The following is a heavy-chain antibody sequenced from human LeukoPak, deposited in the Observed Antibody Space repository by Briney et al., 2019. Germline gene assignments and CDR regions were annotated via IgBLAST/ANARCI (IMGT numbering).Heavy chain of an antibody. CDR3: ASGFGELPNFDY. J-gene: IGHJ4*02. CDR2: ISSSGSTI. D-gene: IGHD3-10*01. V-gene: IGHV3-48*04. CDR1: GFTFSSYW. Sequence: GGSLRLSCAASGFTFSSYWMHWVRQAPGKGLEWVSYISSSGSTIYYADSVKGRFTISRDNAKNSLYLQMNSLRAEDTAVYYCASGFGELPNFDYWGQGTLVTVSS.